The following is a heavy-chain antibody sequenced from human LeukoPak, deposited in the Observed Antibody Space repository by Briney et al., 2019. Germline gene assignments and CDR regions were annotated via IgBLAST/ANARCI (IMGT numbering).Heavy chain of an antibody. V-gene: IGHV4-4*07. CDR1: GGSISSSS. CDR3: ARGVGYSGNYWIDY. J-gene: IGHJ4*02. Sequence: SETLSLTCTVSGGSISSSSWSCIRQPAGRGLEWIGRIYTSGSTNYNPSLKSRVTMSVDTSKNQFSLKLTSVTAADTAVYYCARGVGYSGNYWIDYWGQGTLVTVSS. CDR2: IYTSGST. D-gene: IGHD1-26*01.